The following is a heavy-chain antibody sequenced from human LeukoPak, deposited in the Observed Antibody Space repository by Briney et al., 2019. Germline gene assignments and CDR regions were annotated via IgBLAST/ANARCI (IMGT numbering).Heavy chain of an antibody. CDR3: AKGKAGGLVDLFDP. Sequence: GGSLRLSCAASGFTFSSYAMMWVRRAPGKGQEWVSTIVASYEGTFYADSVRGRFTISRDNSKGTLSLQMNSLRAEDTAVYYCAKGKAGGLVDLFDPWGQGTLVTVSS. V-gene: IGHV3-23*01. CDR1: GFTFSSYA. J-gene: IGHJ5*02. D-gene: IGHD3/OR15-3a*01. CDR2: IVASYEGT.